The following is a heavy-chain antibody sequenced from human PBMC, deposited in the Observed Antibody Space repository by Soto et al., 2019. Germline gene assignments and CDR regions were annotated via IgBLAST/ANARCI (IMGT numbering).Heavy chain of an antibody. Sequence: SETLSLTCTVSGGSISSGGYYWSWIRQHPGKGLEWIGYIYYSGSTYYNPSLKSRVTISVDTSKNQFSLKLSSVTAADTAVYYCARHYYDSSGYYYVRLRNAFDIWGQGTMVTVSS. CDR2: IYYSGST. D-gene: IGHD3-22*01. CDR3: ARHYYDSSGYYYVRLRNAFDI. V-gene: IGHV4-31*03. CDR1: GGSISSGGYY. J-gene: IGHJ3*02.